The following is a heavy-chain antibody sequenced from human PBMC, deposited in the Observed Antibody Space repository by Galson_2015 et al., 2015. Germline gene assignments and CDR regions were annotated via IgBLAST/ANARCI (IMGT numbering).Heavy chain of an antibody. D-gene: IGHD3-10*01. CDR3: ARVIGDMVRFDP. V-gene: IGHV3-23*01. CDR1: GFTFSSYA. Sequence: SLRLSCAASGFTFSSYAMSWVRQAPGKGLEWVSAISGSGGSTYYADSVKGRFTISRDNSKNTLYLQMNSLRAEDTAVYYCARVIGDMVRFDPWGQGTLVTVSS. CDR2: ISGSGGST. J-gene: IGHJ5*02.